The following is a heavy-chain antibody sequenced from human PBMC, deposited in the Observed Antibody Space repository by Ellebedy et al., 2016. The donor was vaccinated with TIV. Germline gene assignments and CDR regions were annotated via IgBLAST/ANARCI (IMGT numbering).Heavy chain of an antibody. V-gene: IGHV1-3*01. CDR2: INVGNANT. CDR1: GFTFVSYA. Sequence: AAPVKVSCKASGFTFVSYAIQWVRQAPGQRLEWLGWINVGNANTRYSQKFQGRVTITRDTSASTAYMELTSLTSEDTAIYYCARARGFSYFDFWGQGTLVTVSS. J-gene: IGHJ4*01. CDR3: ARARGFSYFDF.